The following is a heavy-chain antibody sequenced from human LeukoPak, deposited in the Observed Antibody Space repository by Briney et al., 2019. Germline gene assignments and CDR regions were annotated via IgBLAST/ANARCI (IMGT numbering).Heavy chain of an antibody. Sequence: ASETLSLTCTVSGGSISSYYWSWIRQPPGKGLEWIGYIYYSGSTNYNPSLKSRVTISVDTSKNQFSLKLSSVTAADTAVYYCARGVVVARSGPWFDPWGQGTLVTVSS. CDR1: GGSISSYY. CDR3: ARGVVVARSGPWFDP. V-gene: IGHV4-59*01. D-gene: IGHD2-15*01. J-gene: IGHJ5*02. CDR2: IYYSGST.